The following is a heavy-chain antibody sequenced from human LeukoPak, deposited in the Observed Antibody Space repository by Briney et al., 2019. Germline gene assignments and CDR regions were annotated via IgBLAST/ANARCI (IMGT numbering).Heavy chain of an antibody. J-gene: IGHJ4*02. CDR3: AKDFVGPDDY. V-gene: IGHV3-74*01. CDR2: IDSNGRTI. D-gene: IGHD1-26*01. Sequence: GGSLRLSCAASGFTFSSYWMHWVRQAPGKGLVWASRIDSNGRTINYADSVKGRFTISRDNANSMLYLQMNSLRAEDSAVYYCAKDFVGPDDYWGQGTLVTVSS. CDR1: GFTFSSYW.